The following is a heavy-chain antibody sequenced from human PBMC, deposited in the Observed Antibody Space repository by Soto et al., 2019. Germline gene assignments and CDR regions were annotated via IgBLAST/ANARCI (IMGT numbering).Heavy chain of an antibody. CDR2: IYQSGST. D-gene: IGHD3-22*01. J-gene: IGHJ6*02. Sequence: SETLSLTCTVSGGSISSGGYSWSWIRQPPEKSLEWIGYIYQSGSTYYNPSLKSQVTISVDRSKNQFSLKLSSVTAADTAVYYCARGGGYYDSSGYPSMDVWGQGTTVTVSS. CDR3: ARGGGYYDSSGYPSMDV. CDR1: GGSISSGGYS. V-gene: IGHV4-30-2*01.